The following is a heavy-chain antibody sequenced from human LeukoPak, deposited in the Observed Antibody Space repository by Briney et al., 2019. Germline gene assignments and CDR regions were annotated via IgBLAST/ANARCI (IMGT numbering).Heavy chain of an antibody. CDR3: ARWICGSTSCYYDY. CDR2: IKSKTDGGTT. Sequence: PGGSLRPSCAASGFTFSNAWMSWVRQAPGKGLEWVGRIKSKTDGGTTDYAAPVKGRFTISRDDSKNTLYLQMNSLRAEDTAVYYCARWICGSTSCYYDYWGQGTLVTVSS. V-gene: IGHV3-15*01. CDR1: GFTFSNAW. D-gene: IGHD2-2*01. J-gene: IGHJ4*02.